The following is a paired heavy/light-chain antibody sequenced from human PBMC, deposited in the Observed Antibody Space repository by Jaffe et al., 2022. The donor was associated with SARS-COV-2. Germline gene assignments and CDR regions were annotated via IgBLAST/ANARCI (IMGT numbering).Light chain of an antibody. CDR2: AAS. CDR1: QGISNY. Sequence: DIQLTQSPSFLSASVGDRVTITCRASQGISNYLAWYQQKPGKAPKVLISAASTLQSEVPSRFSGSGSGTEFTLTISSLQPEDFATYYCQQLYTFPFTFGAGTKVDFK. CDR3: QQLYTFPFT. V-gene: IGKV1-9*01. J-gene: IGKJ3*01.
Heavy chain of an antibody. Sequence: QVQLVQSGAEVKRPGASVKVSCETSGYTFSAYHVHWVRQAPGQGLEWVGVINPSAGSTYYAQRFQGRVTMTRDTSTSTVYMDLSSLTSEDTALYYCVRGGVSGSRGSYSAYWGQGTLVTVSS. D-gene: IGHD3-16*01. CDR1: GYTFSAYH. CDR2: INPSAGST. V-gene: IGHV1-46*01. CDR3: VRGGVSGSRGSYSAY. J-gene: IGHJ4*02.